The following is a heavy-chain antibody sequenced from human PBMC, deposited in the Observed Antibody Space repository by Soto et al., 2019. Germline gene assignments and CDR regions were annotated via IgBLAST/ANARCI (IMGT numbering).Heavy chain of an antibody. CDR1: GFTFSSYG. J-gene: IGHJ4*02. V-gene: IGHV3-30*18. CDR2: ISYDGSNK. Sequence: GGSLRLSCAASGFTFSSYGMHWVRQAPGKGLEWVAVISYDGSNKYYADSVKGRFTISRDNSKNTLYQQMNSLRAEDTAVYYCAKDVAARRFYGVGYWGQGTLVTVSS. D-gene: IGHD6-6*01. CDR3: AKDVAARRFYGVGY.